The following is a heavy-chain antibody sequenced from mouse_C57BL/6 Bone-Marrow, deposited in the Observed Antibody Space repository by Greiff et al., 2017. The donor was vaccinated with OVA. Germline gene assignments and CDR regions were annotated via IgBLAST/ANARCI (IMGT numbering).Heavy chain of an antibody. CDR3: ARRGYGNYGAVYFDY. D-gene: IGHD2-10*02. CDR1: DSEVFPIAY. V-gene: IGHV15-2*01. J-gene: IGHJ2*01. CDR2: ILPSIGRT. Sequence: VQLQQSGSELRSPGSSVKLSCKDFDSEVFPIAYMSWVRQKPGHGFEWIGGILPSIGRTIYGEKFEDKATLDADTLANTAYLELNSLTSEDSAIYYGARRGYGNYGAVYFDYWGQGTTLTVSS.